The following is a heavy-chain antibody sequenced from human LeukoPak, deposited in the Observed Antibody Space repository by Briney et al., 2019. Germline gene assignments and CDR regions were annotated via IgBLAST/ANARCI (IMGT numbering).Heavy chain of an antibody. V-gene: IGHV3-33*01. CDR1: GFTFSSYG. CDR2: IWYDGSNK. D-gene: IGHD4-17*01. J-gene: IGHJ6*02. CDR3: ARDLKEVTTPSYYYYGMDV. Sequence: PGGSLRLSCAASGFTFSSYGMHWVRQAPGKGLEWVAVIWYDGSNKYYADPVKGRFTISRDNSKNTLYLQMNSLRAEDTAVYYCARDLKEVTTPSYYYYGMDVWGQGTTVTVSS.